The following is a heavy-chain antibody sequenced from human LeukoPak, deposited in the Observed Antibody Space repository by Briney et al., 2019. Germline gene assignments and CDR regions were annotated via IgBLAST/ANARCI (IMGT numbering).Heavy chain of an antibody. CDR1: GGSFSGYY. CDR3: ASTYDSSGYDAFDI. CDR2: IKHSGST. J-gene: IGHJ3*02. D-gene: IGHD3-22*01. V-gene: IGHV4-34*01. Sequence: PSETLSLTCAVYGGSFSGYYWSWIRQPPGKGLEWIGEIKHSGSTNYNPSLKSRVTISVDTPKNQFSLKLSSVTAADTAVYYCASTYDSSGYDAFDIWGQGTMVTVSS.